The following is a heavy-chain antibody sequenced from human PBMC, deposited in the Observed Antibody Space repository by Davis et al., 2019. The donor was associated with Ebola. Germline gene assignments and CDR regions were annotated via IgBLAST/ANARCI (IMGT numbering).Heavy chain of an antibody. Sequence: GESLKIFCAASGFPFSSYSMNWVRQAPGKGLEWVSSISSRSSYIYYADSVKGRFTIPRDNAKNSLYLQMNSLRAEDTAVYYCAREAYYYDSSGYYSQFDYWGQGTLVTVSS. CDR1: GFPFSSYS. V-gene: IGHV3-21*01. CDR3: AREAYYYDSSGYYSQFDY. CDR2: ISSRSSYI. J-gene: IGHJ4*02. D-gene: IGHD3-22*01.